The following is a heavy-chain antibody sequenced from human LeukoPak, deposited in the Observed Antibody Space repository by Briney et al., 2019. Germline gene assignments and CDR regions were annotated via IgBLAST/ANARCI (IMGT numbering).Heavy chain of an antibody. CDR3: ARDPGIAAAGTVGYFDF. V-gene: IGHV3-7*01. D-gene: IGHD6-13*01. J-gene: IGHJ4*02. CDR1: AFTFSSYW. CDR2: IKEDGSAK. Sequence: GGSLRLSCAASAFTFSSYWMSWVRQAPGKGLEWVANIKEDGSAKHYVDSVKGRFTISRDNAENSLYLQMNSLRGEDTAVYYCARDPGIAAAGTVGYFDFWGQGTLVTVSS.